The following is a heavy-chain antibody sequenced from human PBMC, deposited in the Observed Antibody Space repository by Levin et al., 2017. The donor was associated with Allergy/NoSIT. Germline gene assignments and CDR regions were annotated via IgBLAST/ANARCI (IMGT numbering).Heavy chain of an antibody. CDR2: IVPMFGTA. J-gene: IGHJ4*02. V-gene: IGHV1-69*01. Sequence: WVRQAPGLGLEWMGGIVPMFGTANYAQKFQARVTITADESTSTAYMELSSLTSEDTALYYCAREGSDTAGYYAFWGQGTRVTVSS. CDR3: AREGSDTAGYYAF. D-gene: IGHD3-22*01.